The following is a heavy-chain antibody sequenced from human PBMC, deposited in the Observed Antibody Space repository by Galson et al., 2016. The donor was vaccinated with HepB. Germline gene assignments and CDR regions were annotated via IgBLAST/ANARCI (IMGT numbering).Heavy chain of an antibody. CDR1: GITFRTYA. Sequence: SLRLSCAASGITFRTYAMNWLRQAPGQGLEWVAYISRLVATIYYADSVKGRFTIPRDKSKTSLYLQMNSLRAEDAAVYYCARLPQMQQVHIYPGLDVWGQGTTVTVSS. V-gene: IGHV3-48*03. CDR2: ISRLVATI. CDR3: ARLPQMQQVHIYPGLDV. D-gene: IGHD6-13*01. J-gene: IGHJ6*02.